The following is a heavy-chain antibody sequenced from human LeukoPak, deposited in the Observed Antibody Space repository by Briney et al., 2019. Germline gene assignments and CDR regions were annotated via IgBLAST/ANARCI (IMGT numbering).Heavy chain of an antibody. CDR1: GATVSSYA. D-gene: IGHD2-15*01. CDR3: ASMGYCSGGSCYRIDYYGMDV. Sequence: ASVKLSCKASGATVSSYAISWVRQAPRQGLRWMGRIIPIFGIANYAQKFHGRGTITADTSTSTAYMELSSLRPEDTAVYYCASMGYCSGGSCYRIDYYGMDVWGQGTTVTVSS. CDR2: IIPIFGIA. V-gene: IGHV1-69*04. J-gene: IGHJ6*02.